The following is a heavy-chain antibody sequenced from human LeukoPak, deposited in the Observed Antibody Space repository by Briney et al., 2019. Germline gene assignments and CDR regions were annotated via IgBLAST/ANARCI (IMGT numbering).Heavy chain of an antibody. V-gene: IGHV4-38-2*02. CDR3: ARKQQLEYFDY. CDR1: GYSISSGYY. Sequence: SETLSLTCTVSGYSISSGYYWGWIRQPPGKGPEWIGSIYHSGSTYYNPSLKSRVTISVDTSKIQFSLKLSSVTAADTAVYYCARKQQLEYFDYWGQGTLVTVSS. J-gene: IGHJ4*02. CDR2: IYHSGST. D-gene: IGHD6-13*01.